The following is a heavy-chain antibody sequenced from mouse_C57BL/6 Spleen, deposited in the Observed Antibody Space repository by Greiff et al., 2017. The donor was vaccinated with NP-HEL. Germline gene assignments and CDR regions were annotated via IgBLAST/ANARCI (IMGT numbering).Heavy chain of an antibody. Sequence: QVTLKESGAELVRPGASVKLSCKASGYTFTDYYINWVKQRPGQGLEWIARIYPGSGNTYYNEKFKGKATLTAEKSSSTAYMQLSSLTSEDSAVYFCARSKFIPTVVAPFDYWGQGTTLTVSS. V-gene: IGHV1-76*01. D-gene: IGHD1-1*01. CDR3: ARSKFIPTVVAPFDY. CDR1: GYTFTDYY. J-gene: IGHJ2*01. CDR2: IYPGSGNT.